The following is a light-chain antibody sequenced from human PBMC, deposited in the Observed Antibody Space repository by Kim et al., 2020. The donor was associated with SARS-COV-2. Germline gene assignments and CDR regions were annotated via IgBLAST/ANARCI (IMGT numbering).Light chain of an antibody. CDR2: QDS. J-gene: IGLJ2*01. CDR3: QAWDRSTLV. V-gene: IGLV3-1*01. CDR1: KLGDKY. Sequence: SYELTQPPSVSVSPGQTASITCSGDKLGDKYACWYQQKPGQSPVLVIYQDSKRPSGIPERFSGSNSGNTATLTISGTQPMDEADYYCQAWDRSTLVFGGG.